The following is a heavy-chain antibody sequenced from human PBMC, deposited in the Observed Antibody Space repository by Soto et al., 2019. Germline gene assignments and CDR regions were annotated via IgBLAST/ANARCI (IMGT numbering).Heavy chain of an antibody. CDR3: AKVPVATLIPNSSSWSIWYKNLPSEYYFDY. CDR2: ISGSGGST. V-gene: IGHV3-23*01. CDR1: GFTFSSYA. J-gene: IGHJ4*02. Sequence: GGSLRLSCAASGFTFSSYAMSWVRQAPGKGLEWVSAISGSGGSTYYADSVKGRFTISRDNSKNTLYLQMNSLRAEDTAVYYCAKVPVATLIPNSSSWSIWYKNLPSEYYFDYWGQGTLVTVSS. D-gene: IGHD6-13*01.